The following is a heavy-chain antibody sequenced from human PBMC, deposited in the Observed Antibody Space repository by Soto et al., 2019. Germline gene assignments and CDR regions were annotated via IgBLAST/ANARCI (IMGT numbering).Heavy chain of an antibody. CDR1: GYTFIRYG. Sequence: QVQLVQSASEVMKPGASVKVSCKASGYTFIRYGITWVRQAPGQRLEWMGWISPYNDQTIYAQKLQGRVTMTADTTTSTVYMQLRSLKSDDTAVYYCAGGGYYDNVWGKLSHYGLDVWGQGTSVTVSS. V-gene: IGHV1-18*01. J-gene: IGHJ6*02. D-gene: IGHD3-16*01. CDR2: ISPYNDQT. CDR3: AGGGYYDNVWGKLSHYGLDV.